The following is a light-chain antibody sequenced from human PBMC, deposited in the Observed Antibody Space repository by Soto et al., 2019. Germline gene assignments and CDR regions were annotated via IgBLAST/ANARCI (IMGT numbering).Light chain of an antibody. V-gene: IGKV1-5*02. J-gene: IGKJ1*01. CDR1: QSISTW. CDR2: DAS. CDR3: QQSWT. Sequence: DIQMTQSPSILSASVGDRVTIICRASQSISTWLAWYQLKPGKAPKLLIYDASTLEGGVPSRFSGIGSGTEFTLTISGLQPDDFATYYCQQSWTFGQGTKVDI.